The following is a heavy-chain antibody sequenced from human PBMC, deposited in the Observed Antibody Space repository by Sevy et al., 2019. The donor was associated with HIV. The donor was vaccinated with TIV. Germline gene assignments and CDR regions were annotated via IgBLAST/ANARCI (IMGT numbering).Heavy chain of an antibody. Sequence: GGSLSLSCTASGFTFSDYYMSWIRQAPGKGLEWVSDISTSSNYINYADSVKGRFTISRHNAKNSLYLQMNSLRAEDTAVYFCARVRYNYGQHYFDYWGQGTLVTVSS. CDR2: ISTSSNYI. CDR1: GFTFSDYY. D-gene: IGHD5-18*01. V-gene: IGHV3-11*06. J-gene: IGHJ4*02. CDR3: ARVRYNYGQHYFDY.